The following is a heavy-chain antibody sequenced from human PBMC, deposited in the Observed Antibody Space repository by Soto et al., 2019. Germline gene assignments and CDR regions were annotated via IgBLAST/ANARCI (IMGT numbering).Heavy chain of an antibody. CDR2: IYYSGTT. D-gene: IGHD1-26*01. CDR3: ASTYYTGDSGPYDY. Sequence: SETLSLTCTVSGDPISSGGYYSSWLRQHPGKGLEWIGYIYYSGTTYYNPSLESRVSISADTSENQFSLKVKSVTVADTAVYYCASTYYTGDSGPYDYWGQGTLVTVSS. CDR1: GDPISSGGYY. J-gene: IGHJ4*02. V-gene: IGHV4-31*03.